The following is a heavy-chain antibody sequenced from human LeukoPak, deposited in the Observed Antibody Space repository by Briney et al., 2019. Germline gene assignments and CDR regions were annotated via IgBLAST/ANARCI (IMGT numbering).Heavy chain of an antibody. D-gene: IGHD6-19*01. Sequence: SETLSLTCAVYGGSFSGYYWSWIRQPPGKGLEWIGYIYYSGSTNYNPSLKSRVTISVDTSKNQFSLKLSSVTAADTAVYYCARAPVTAVAGMDYYYGMDVWGQGTTVTVSS. CDR2: IYYSGST. J-gene: IGHJ6*02. CDR1: GGSFSGYY. V-gene: IGHV4-59*01. CDR3: ARAPVTAVAGMDYYYGMDV.